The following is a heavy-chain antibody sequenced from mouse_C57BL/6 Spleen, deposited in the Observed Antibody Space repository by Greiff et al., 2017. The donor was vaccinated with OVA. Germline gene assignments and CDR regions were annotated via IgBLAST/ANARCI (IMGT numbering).Heavy chain of an antibody. V-gene: IGHV5-17*01. CDR2: ISRGSSTI. J-gene: IGHJ3*01. CDR3: AYDYPAY. D-gene: IGHD2-4*01. CDR1: GFTFSDYG. Sequence: EVHLVESGGGLVKPGGSLKFSCAASGFTFSDYGMHWVRQAPEKGLEWVAYISRGSSTIYYAATVKGRFTISRDKAKNTLFLQMTSLRSEDTAMYDCAYDYPAYWGQGTLVTVSA.